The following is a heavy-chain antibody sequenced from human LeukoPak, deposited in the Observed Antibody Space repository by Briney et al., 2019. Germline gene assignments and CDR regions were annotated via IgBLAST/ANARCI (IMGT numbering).Heavy chain of an antibody. J-gene: IGHJ4*02. Sequence: SETLSLTCTVSGGSISSYYWSWIRQPPGKGLEWIGYIYYSGSTNYNPSLKSRVTISVDTSKNQFSLKLSSVTAADTAVYYCARQYYYDSSGYYLYTYYFDYWGQGTLVTVSS. CDR1: GGSISSYY. CDR3: ARQYYYDSSGYYLYTYYFDY. V-gene: IGHV4-59*08. D-gene: IGHD3-22*01. CDR2: IYYSGST.